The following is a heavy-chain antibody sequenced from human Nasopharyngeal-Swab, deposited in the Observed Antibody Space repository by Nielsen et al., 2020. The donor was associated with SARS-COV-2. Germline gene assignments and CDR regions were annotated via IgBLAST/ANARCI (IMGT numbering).Heavy chain of an antibody. CDR1: GFTFTSYA. J-gene: IGHJ5*02. V-gene: IGHV3-23*01. Sequence: GESLKISCAASGFTFTSYAMNWVRHAPGTGLEWVSGLSGRGDNTYYAESVKGRFTISRDTSKNTLYLQMNGLRAEDTAVYYCAKDSGAGFCDDGSCFPTNHWGQGTLVTVSS. D-gene: IGHD2-15*01. CDR3: AKDSGAGFCDDGSCFPTNH. CDR2: LSGRGDNT.